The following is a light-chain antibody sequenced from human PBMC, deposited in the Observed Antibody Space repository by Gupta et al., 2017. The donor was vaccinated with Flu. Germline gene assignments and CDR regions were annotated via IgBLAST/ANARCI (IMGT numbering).Light chain of an antibody. CDR3: QSYASSNHGAG. Sequence: TNTCTRSSGSIASNYVQWYQQRPGSSPTPVIYEDNRRPSGVPDRFSGSIDSSSTSASLTTSGLKTEDEAEDYCQSYASSNHGAGLGGGAKL. CDR1: SGSIASNY. CDR2: EDN. V-gene: IGLV6-57*01. J-gene: IGLJ2*01.